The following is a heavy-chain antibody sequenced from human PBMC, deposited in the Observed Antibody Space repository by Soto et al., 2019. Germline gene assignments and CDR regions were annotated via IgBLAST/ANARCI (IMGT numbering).Heavy chain of an antibody. CDR3: ARDHKWDGMDV. J-gene: IGHJ6*02. D-gene: IGHD1-26*01. V-gene: IGHV4-31*03. CDR1: GGSFSSDSFI. Sequence: PSETLSLTCSVSGGSFSSDSFIWSWVRQFPGKGLEWIGYINYSGTTYYNPSLRSRITMSVDTSKNQFSLNLSSVTAADTAVYYCARDHKWDGMDVWSQGTTVTVSS. CDR2: INYSGTT.